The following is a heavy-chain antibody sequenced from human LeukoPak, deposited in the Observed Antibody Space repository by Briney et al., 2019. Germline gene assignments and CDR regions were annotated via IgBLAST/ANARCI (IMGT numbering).Heavy chain of an antibody. CDR2: IWYDGSNK. CDR3: ARGLDYGDYERFDY. J-gene: IGHJ4*02. D-gene: IGHD4-17*01. CDR1: GFTFSSYG. V-gene: IGHV3-33*01. Sequence: GGSLRLSCAASGFTFSSYGMHWVRQAPGKRLEWVAVIWYDGSNKYYADSVKGRFTISRDNSKNTLYLQMNSLRAEDTAVYYCARGLDYGDYERFDYWGQGTLVTVSS.